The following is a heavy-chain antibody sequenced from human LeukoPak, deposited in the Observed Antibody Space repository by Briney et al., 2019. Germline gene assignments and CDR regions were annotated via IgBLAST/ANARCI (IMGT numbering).Heavy chain of an antibody. CDR3: ARGLLWFGESNRYHLDV. Sequence: NSVKGRFIISRDNSKNTLYLQMGSLRADDMAVYYCARGLLWFGESNRYHLDVWGKGTTVTVSS. D-gene: IGHD3-10*01. V-gene: IGHV3-64*01. J-gene: IGHJ6*03.